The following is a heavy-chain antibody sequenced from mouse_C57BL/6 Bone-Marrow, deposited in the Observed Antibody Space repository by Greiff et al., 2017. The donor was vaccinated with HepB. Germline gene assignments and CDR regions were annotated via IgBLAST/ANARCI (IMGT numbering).Heavy chain of an antibody. CDR2: IDPSDSYT. CDR3: AREGPYYYGSSYAMDY. Sequence: QVQLQQPGAELVMPGASVKLSCKASGYTFTSYWMHWVKQRPGQGLEWIGEIDPSDSYTNYNQKFKGKSTLTVDKSSSTAYMQLSSLTSEDSAVYYRAREGPYYYGSSYAMDYWGQGTSVTVSS. V-gene: IGHV1-69*01. D-gene: IGHD1-1*01. CDR1: GYTFTSYW. J-gene: IGHJ4*01.